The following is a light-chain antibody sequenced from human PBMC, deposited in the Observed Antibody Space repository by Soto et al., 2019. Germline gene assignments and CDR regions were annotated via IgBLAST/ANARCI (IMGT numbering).Light chain of an antibody. Sequence: DIQMTQSPSSLSASVGDRGIITCRASQSISSYLNWDQQKPRKAPKILIYAASSLQSGVPSRFSGSGAGTDFTLTISILQPEDFATYYGQQSYRTPYTFGQGTKLEIK. CDR1: QSISSY. V-gene: IGKV1-39*01. J-gene: IGKJ2*01. CDR2: AAS. CDR3: QQSYRTPYT.